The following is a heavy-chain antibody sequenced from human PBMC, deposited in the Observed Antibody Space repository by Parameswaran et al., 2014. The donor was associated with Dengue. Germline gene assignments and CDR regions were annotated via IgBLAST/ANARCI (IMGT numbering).Heavy chain of an antibody. D-gene: IGHD6-19*01. V-gene: IGHV1-2*02. CDR2: INPNSGGT. J-gene: IGHJ6*02. CDR3: ARDVIAVAGTDYYYGMDV. Sequence: WVRQAPGQGLEWMGWINPNSGGTNYAQKFQGRVTMTRDTSISTAYMELSRLRSDDTAVYYCARDVIAVAGTDYYYGMDVWGQGTTVTVSS.